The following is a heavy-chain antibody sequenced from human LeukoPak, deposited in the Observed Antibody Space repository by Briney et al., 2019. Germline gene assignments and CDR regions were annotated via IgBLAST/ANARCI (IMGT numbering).Heavy chain of an antibody. J-gene: IGHJ4*02. CDR3: ARVGATNLDY. CDR1: GFTFSDYG. CDR2: ISYDGSHK. D-gene: IGHD1-26*01. Sequence: GGSLRLSCAASGFTFSDYGMHWVRQAPGKGLEWVAPISYDGSHKDYTDSVKGRFTISRDNSKNTLYLQMNSLRAEDTAVYYCARVGATNLDYWGQGTLVTVSS. V-gene: IGHV3-30*03.